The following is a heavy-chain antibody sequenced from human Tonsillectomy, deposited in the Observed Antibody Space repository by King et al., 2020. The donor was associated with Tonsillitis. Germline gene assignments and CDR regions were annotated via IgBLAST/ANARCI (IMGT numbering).Heavy chain of an antibody. D-gene: IGHD4-11*01. CDR3: AKGESSTLTTPVFDY. V-gene: IGHV3-9*01. CDR2: INWNSDKI. Sequence: VQLVESGGGLVQPGRSLRLSCTASGFTFDDYAMHWVRQAPGKGLEWVAGINWNSDKIDYADSVKGRFTISRDNAKNSLYLQMNSLRGEDTAFFYCAKGESSTLTTPVFDYWGQGTLVTVSS. CDR1: GFTFDDYA. J-gene: IGHJ4*02.